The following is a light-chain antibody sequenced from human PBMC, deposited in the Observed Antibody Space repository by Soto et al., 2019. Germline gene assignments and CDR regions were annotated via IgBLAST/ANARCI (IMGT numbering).Light chain of an antibody. CDR1: QSVSSTY. V-gene: IGKV3-20*01. CDR3: QQYGSSPPN. J-gene: IGKJ4*01. CDR2: GAS. Sequence: EIVLTQSPGTLSLSPGERATLSCRASQSVSSTYVAWYQQKPGQAPRLLIYGASTRATGIPDRFSGSGSGTDFTLTIRRLEPEDFAVYYCQQYGSSPPNFGGGTKVDIK.